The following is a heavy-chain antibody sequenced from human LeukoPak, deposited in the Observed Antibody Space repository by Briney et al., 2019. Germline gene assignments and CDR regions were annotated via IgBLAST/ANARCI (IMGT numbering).Heavy chain of an antibody. CDR2: INHSGST. Sequence: PSETLSLTCAVYGGSFSGYYWSWIRQPPGKGLEWIGEINHSGSTNYNPSLKSRVTISVDTSKNQFSLKLSSVTAADTAVYYCARGYDGYNYDYWGQGTLVTVSS. J-gene: IGHJ4*02. CDR3: ARGYDGYNYDY. CDR1: GGSFSGYY. V-gene: IGHV4-34*01. D-gene: IGHD5-24*01.